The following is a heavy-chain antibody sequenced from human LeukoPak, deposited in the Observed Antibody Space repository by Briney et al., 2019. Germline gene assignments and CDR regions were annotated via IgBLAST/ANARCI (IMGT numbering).Heavy chain of an antibody. J-gene: IGHJ3*02. V-gene: IGHV3-74*01. CDR2: IMSDGSTT. D-gene: IGHD4-17*01. CDR1: GFTFSRYW. Sequence: GGSLRLSCAASGFTFSRYWMHWARQAPGKGLVWVSRIMSDGSTTSYADSVKGRFTISRGNAKNTLYLQMNSLRAEDTAVYYCTRVAYGNAFDIWGQGTMVTVSS. CDR3: TRVAYGNAFDI.